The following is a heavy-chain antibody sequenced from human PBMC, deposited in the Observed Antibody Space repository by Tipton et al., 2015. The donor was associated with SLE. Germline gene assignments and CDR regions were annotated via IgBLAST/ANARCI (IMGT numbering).Heavy chain of an antibody. J-gene: IGHJ6*02. Sequence: TLSLTCTVSGDSITRSSFYWGWIRQPPGKGLEWIGSIYYSGTAHYENPSLKSRVTISIDTSNNQFSLRLTSVTAADTAVYFCARSRGLGSCSGDNCYDYYFGMDVWGQGTTVTVSS. CDR1: GDSITRSSFY. D-gene: IGHD2-15*01. V-gene: IGHV4-39*07. CDR3: ARSRGLGSCSGDNCYDYYFGMDV. CDR2: IYYSGTAH.